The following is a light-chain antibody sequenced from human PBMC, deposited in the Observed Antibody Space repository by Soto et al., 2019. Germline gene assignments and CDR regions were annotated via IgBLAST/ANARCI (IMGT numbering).Light chain of an antibody. CDR3: SSYTTSSPVV. V-gene: IGLV2-14*03. CDR2: DVS. J-gene: IGLJ2*01. CDR1: SRDVGGYNY. Sequence: QSALTQPASVSGSPGQSITISCTGSSRDVGGYNYVSWYQHHPGKAPKLMIYDVSNRPSGVSNRFSGSKSGNMASLTISGLQAEDGADYYCSSYTTSSPVVFGGGTKLTVL.